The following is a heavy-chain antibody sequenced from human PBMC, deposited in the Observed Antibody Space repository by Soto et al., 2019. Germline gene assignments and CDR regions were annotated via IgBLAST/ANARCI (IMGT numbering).Heavy chain of an antibody. J-gene: IGHJ4*02. CDR3: ARGHHIRRSPYYDFWSGYLGVDC. CDR1: GGSFSGYD. V-gene: IGHV4-34*01. D-gene: IGHD3-3*01. Sequence: SETLSLTCAVYGGSFSGYDCSWIRQPPWKGLEWLGEINHSGITNYNPSLKSRVTISVDTSKNQFSLKLSSVTAADTAVYYCARGHHIRRSPYYDFWSGYLGVDCWGQGTLVGVSS. CDR2: INHSGIT.